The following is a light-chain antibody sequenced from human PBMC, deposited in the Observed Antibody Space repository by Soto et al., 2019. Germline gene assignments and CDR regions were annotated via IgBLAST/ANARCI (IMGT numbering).Light chain of an antibody. J-gene: IGKJ4*01. CDR2: RTS. CDR3: QQTNTFPLT. V-gene: IGKV3-20*01. Sequence: EVVLTQYPGTLSLSPGERATLSCRTSQSISTTYLAWYQQKPGQAPRLLMSRTSRRATGIPDRFSGSGSGTDFTLSISRLEPEDSATYYCQQTNTFPLTFGGGTKVDIK. CDR1: QSISTTY.